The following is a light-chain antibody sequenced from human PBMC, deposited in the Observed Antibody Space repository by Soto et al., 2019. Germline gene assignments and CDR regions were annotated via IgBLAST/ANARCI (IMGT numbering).Light chain of an antibody. CDR2: EVS. Sequence: QSALTQPASVSGSRGQSITISCTGTSSDVGGYNYVSWYQQHPGKAPKLMIYEVSNRPSGVSNRFSGSKSGNTASLTISGLQAEDEADYYCSSYTSSNTLYVFGTGTKLTVL. CDR1: SSDVGGYNY. V-gene: IGLV2-14*01. CDR3: SSYTSSNTLYV. J-gene: IGLJ1*01.